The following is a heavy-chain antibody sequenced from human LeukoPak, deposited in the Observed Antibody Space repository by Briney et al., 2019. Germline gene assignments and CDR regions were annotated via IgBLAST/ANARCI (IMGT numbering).Heavy chain of an antibody. CDR2: IELDGSEK. D-gene: IGHD6-19*01. CDR1: GFTFSTYW. Sequence: GGSLRLSCAASGFTFSTYWMSWVRQAPGKGLEGVANIELDGSEKYYVDSVKGRFTISRGNAKNSLYLQMNSLRAEDTAVYYCATLAIGSGWPDCWGQGTLVGVSS. V-gene: IGHV3-7*01. CDR3: ATLAIGSGWPDC. J-gene: IGHJ4*02.